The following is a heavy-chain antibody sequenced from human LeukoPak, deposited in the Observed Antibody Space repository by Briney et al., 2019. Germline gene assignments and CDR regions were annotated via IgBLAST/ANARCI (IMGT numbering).Heavy chain of an antibody. Sequence: EPSETLSLTCTVSGGSITTSNYYWGWIRQPPGKGLEWIGNIFYSGSTYYSPSLKSRVTISLDTSRNQFSLKLNSVTAADTAVYYCARASGCSYGTFDYWGQGTLVTVSS. CDR2: IFYSGST. CDR3: ARASGCSYGTFDY. CDR1: GGSITTSNYY. J-gene: IGHJ4*02. D-gene: IGHD5-18*01. V-gene: IGHV4-39*07.